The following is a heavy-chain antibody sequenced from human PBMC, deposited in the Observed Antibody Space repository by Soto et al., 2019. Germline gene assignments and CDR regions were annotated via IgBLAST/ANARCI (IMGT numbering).Heavy chain of an antibody. V-gene: IGHV5-51*01. Sequence: GESLKISCKGSGYSFTSYWIGWVRQMPGKGLEWTGIIYPGDSDTRYSPSFQGQVTISADKSISTAYLQWSSLKASDTAMYYCARAHIVVVTALSPWFDPWGQGTLVTVSS. CDR3: ARAHIVVVTALSPWFDP. D-gene: IGHD2-21*02. CDR1: GYSFTSYW. J-gene: IGHJ5*02. CDR2: IYPGDSDT.